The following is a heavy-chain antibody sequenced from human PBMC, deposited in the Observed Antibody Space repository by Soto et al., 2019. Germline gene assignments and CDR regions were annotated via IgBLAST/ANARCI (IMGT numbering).Heavy chain of an antibody. CDR3: ARGRGDPSLYYYYGMDV. V-gene: IGHV1-69*13. CDR1: GGTFSSYA. J-gene: IGHJ6*02. Sequence: GASVKVSCKASGGTFSSYAISWVRQAPGQGLEWMGGIIPIFGTANYAQKFQGRVTITADESTSTAYMELSSLRSEDTAVYYCARGRGDPSLYYYYGMDVWGRGTTVTVSS. D-gene: IGHD3-10*01. CDR2: IIPIFGTA.